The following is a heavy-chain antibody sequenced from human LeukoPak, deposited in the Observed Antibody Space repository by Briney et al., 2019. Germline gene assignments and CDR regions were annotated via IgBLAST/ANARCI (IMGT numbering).Heavy chain of an antibody. V-gene: IGHV1-2*02. J-gene: IGHJ5*02. CDR1: GYTVTGYN. Sequence: ASVKVSCKASGYTVTGYNMHWVRQAPGQGLEWMGWINPNSGGTNYAQKFQGRVTMTRDTSISTAYMELSSLRSEDTAVYCARGKIYDSSGYYSLGFDPWGQGTLVTVSS. CDR2: INPNSGGT. D-gene: IGHD3-22*01. CDR3: ARGKIYDSSGYYSLGFDP.